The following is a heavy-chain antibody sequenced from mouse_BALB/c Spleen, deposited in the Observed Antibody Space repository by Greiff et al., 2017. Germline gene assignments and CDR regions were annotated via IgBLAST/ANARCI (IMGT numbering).Heavy chain of an antibody. CDR1: GYTFTDYE. CDR3: TKLGLDY. V-gene: IGHV1-15*01. D-gene: IGHD4-1*01. J-gene: IGHJ2*01. CDR2: IDPETGGT. Sequence: VQLKESGAELVRPGASVTLSCKASGYTFTDYEMHWVKQTPVHGLEWIGAIDPETGGTAYNQKFKGKATLTADKSSSTAYMELRSLTSEDSAVYYCTKLGLDYWGQGTTLTVAS.